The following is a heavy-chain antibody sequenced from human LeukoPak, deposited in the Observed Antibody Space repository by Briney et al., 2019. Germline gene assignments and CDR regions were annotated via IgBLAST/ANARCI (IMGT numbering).Heavy chain of an antibody. V-gene: IGHV3-20*04. CDR1: GFTFDDYG. CDR3: ARDLGSLWSGYSFDY. CDR2: INWNGGST. Sequence: GGSLRLSCAASGFTFDDYGMSWVRQAPGKGLEWVSGINWNGGSTGYADSVKGRFTISRDNAKNTLYLQMNSLRAEDTAVYYCARDLGSLWSGYSFDYWGQGTLVTVSS. D-gene: IGHD3-3*01. J-gene: IGHJ4*02.